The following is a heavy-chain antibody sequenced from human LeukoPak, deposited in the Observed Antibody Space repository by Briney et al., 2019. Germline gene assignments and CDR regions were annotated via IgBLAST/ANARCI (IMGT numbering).Heavy chain of an antibody. Sequence: PSETVSLTCTVSGGSISSYYWSWIRQPPGKGVEWIGYVYYSGSAHYNPSLKSRVTISVDTSKNQFSLKVSSVTAADTAIYYCAGGTYYYFDYWGQGTLVTVSS. CDR2: VYYSGSA. D-gene: IGHD1-26*01. V-gene: IGHV4-59*01. CDR3: AGGTYYYFDY. J-gene: IGHJ4*02. CDR1: GGSISSYY.